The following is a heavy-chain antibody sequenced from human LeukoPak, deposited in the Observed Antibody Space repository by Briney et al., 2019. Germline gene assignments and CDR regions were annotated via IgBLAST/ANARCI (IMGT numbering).Heavy chain of an antibody. Sequence: SVKVSCKASGGTFSSYAISWVRQAPGQGLEWMGRIIPILGIANYAQKFQGRVTITADKSTSTAYMELSSLRSEDTAVYYCARGHDYYDSSGSDYWGQGTLVTVSS. CDR1: GGTFSSYA. V-gene: IGHV1-69*04. J-gene: IGHJ4*02. CDR3: ARGHDYYDSSGSDY. D-gene: IGHD3-22*01. CDR2: IIPILGIA.